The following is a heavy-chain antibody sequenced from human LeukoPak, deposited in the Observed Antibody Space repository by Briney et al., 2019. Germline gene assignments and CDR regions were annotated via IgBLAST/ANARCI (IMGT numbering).Heavy chain of an antibody. Sequence: GESLRLSCAASGFTFSDYSMNWVRQAPGKGLEWVSYITTSSDTKYYADSVKGRFTISRDNAKNSLYLQMTSLRAEDTAVYYCARPRPNNYDSSGYYSWNDYWGQGTLVTVSS. J-gene: IGHJ4*02. CDR1: GFTFSDYS. CDR3: ARPRPNNYDSSGYYSWNDY. CDR2: ITTSSDTK. D-gene: IGHD3-22*01. V-gene: IGHV3-48*01.